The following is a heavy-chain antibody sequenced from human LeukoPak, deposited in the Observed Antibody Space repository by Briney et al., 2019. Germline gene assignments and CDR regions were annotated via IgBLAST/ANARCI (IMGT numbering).Heavy chain of an antibody. CDR1: GYSISSGYY. CDR2: IYHSGST. CDR3: ARALDNMLTGYAFDI. D-gene: IGHD3-9*01. V-gene: IGHV4-38-2*02. J-gene: IGHJ3*02. Sequence: SETLSLTCTVSGYSISSGYYWGWIRQPPGKGLEWIGSIYHSGSTYYNPSLKSRVTISVDTSKNQFSLKLSSVTAADTAVYCCARALDNMLTGYAFDIWGQGAMVTVSS.